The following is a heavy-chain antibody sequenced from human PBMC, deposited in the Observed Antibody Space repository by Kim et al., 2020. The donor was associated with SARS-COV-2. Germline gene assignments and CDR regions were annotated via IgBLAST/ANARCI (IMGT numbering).Heavy chain of an antibody. V-gene: IGHV1-69*04. D-gene: IGHD6-6*01. J-gene: IGHJ4*02. CDR3: ARAMYSSSSDY. Sequence: SVKVSCKASGGTFSSYAISWVRQAPGQGLEWMGRIIPILGIANYAQKFQGRVTITADKSTSTAYMELSSLRSEDTAVYYCARAMYSSSSDYWGQGTLVTVSS. CDR1: GGTFSSYA. CDR2: IIPILGIA.